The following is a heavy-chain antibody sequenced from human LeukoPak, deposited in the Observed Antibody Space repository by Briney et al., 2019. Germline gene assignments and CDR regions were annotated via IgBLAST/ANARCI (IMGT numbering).Heavy chain of an antibody. CDR2: IYYSGST. D-gene: IGHD2-2*01. CDR3: ARDAPVASRYYGMDV. Sequence: SETLSLTCTVSGGSISSYYWSWIRQPPGKGLEWIGYIYYSGSTNYNPSLKSRVTISVDTSKNQFSLKLSSVTAADTAVYYCARDAPVASRYYGMDVWGQGTTVTVS. CDR1: GGSISSYY. J-gene: IGHJ6*02. V-gene: IGHV4-59*01.